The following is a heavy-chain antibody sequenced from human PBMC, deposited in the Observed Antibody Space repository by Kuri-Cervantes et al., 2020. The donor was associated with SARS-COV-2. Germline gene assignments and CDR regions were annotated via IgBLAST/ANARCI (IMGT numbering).Heavy chain of an antibody. D-gene: IGHD6-13*01. J-gene: IGHJ4*02. V-gene: IGHV1-2*02. Sequence: PSVKDSCKASGYTFIDYYMHWVRQAPGQGLEWMAWINPNSGGTNYAQKFQGRVTMTRDTSISTAYMELSRLRSDDTAVYYCAREAPYSSSWWDYWGQGTLVTVSS. CDR2: INPNSGGT. CDR3: AREAPYSSSWWDY. CDR1: GYTFIDYY.